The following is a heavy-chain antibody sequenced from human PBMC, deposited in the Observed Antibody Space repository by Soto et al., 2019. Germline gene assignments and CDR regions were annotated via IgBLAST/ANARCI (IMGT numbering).Heavy chain of an antibody. J-gene: IGHJ5*02. CDR1: GGFLSESY. V-gene: IGHV4-34*01. CDR3: VRVRYQLPSSVLWLDP. Sequence: SETLSLTCAVYGGFLSESYWTRIRQPPGKGLEWIGEINHVGGTNYNPSLKSRVTMSVDTSQNQFSLRLISVTAADTAMYFCVRVRYQLPSSVLWLDPWGQGTPVTVSS. D-gene: IGHD3-16*01. CDR2: INHVGGT.